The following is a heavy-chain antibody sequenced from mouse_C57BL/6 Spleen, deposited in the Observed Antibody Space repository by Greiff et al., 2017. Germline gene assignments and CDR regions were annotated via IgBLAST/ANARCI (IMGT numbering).Heavy chain of an antibody. CDR2: IYPGSGST. CDR3: AREVTTVVDYAMDY. CDR1: GYTFTSYW. D-gene: IGHD1-1*01. V-gene: IGHV1-55*01. Sequence: VQLQQPGAELVKPGASVKMSCKASGYTFTSYWITWVKQRPGQGLEWIGDIYPGSGSTNYNEKFKSKATLTVDTSSSTAYMQLSSLTSEDSAVYYCAREVTTVVDYAMDYWGQGTSVTGAS. J-gene: IGHJ4*01.